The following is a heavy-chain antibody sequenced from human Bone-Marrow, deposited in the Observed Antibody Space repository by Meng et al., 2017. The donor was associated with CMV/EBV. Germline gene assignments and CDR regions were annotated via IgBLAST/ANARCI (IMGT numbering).Heavy chain of an antibody. CDR3: ARVVGSGYGSSWYYYGFDP. CDR1: GFTFSSYW. Sequence: GESLKISCAASGFTFSSYWMHWVRQAPGKGLVWVSRINSDGSSTSYADSVKGRFTISRDNAKNTLYLQMNSLRAEDTAVYYCARVVGSGYGSSWYYYGFDPWAQGTLVTVSS. V-gene: IGHV3-74*01. J-gene: IGHJ5*02. D-gene: IGHD6-13*01. CDR2: INSDGSST.